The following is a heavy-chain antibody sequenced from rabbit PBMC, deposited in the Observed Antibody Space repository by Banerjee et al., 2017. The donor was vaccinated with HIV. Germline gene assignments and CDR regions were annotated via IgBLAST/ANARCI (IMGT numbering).Heavy chain of an antibody. D-gene: IGHD1-1*01. CDR2: IYTGSGAT. V-gene: IGHV1S40*01. CDR1: GFSFSSNTY. J-gene: IGHJ4*01. CDR3: ARAAYVTSSGYYWGHFNL. Sequence: QSLEESGGDLVKPGASLTLTCTASGFSFSSNTYMCWVRQAPGKGLEWIVCIYTGSGATNYATWVNGQFTVSRSTNLNTVTLQMTSLTAADTATYFCARAAYVTSSGYYWGHFNLWGQGTLVTVS.